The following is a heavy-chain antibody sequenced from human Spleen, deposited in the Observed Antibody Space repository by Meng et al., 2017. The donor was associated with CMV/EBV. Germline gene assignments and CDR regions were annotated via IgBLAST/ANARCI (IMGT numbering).Heavy chain of an antibody. CDR1: TLSDKA. CDR3: AKDLPRHDYGGDFVDY. D-gene: IGHD4-23*01. V-gene: IGHV3-30*04. CDR2: ISYDGPNK. Sequence: TLSDKAVHWGRQDPGKGREGVAVISYDGPNKYYADSVKGRFTISRDNSQSTLYLQMNNLSSEDTAVYYCAKDLPRHDYGGDFVDYWGQGTLVTVSS. J-gene: IGHJ4*02.